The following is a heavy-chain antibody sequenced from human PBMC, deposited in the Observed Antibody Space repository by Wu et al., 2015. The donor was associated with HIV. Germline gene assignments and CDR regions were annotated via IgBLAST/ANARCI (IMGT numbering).Heavy chain of an antibody. J-gene: IGHJ4*02. CDR1: GYTFTSYY. CDR2: INPSGGST. CDR3: ARESRGGMVRGAKLYYFDY. V-gene: IGHV1-46*03. Sequence: QVQLVQSGAEVKKPGASVKVSCKASGYTFTSYYMHWVRQAPGQGLEWMGIINPSGGSTSYAQKFQGRVTMTRDTSTSTVYMELSSLRSEDTAVYYCARESRGGMVRGAKLYYFDYWGQGTLVTVSS. D-gene: IGHD3-10*01.